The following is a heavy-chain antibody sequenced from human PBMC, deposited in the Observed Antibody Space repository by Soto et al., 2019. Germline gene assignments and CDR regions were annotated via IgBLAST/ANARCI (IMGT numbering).Heavy chain of an antibody. V-gene: IGHV4-59*01. CDR2: IYNSGST. CDR3: AYGDSRGPFDS. Sequence: QVQLQESGPGLVRPSETLSLTCTVSGGSISSYYWSWIRQPPGKGLECIGYIYNSGSTNYNPSLESRVTLSVDASKTQFPLKLSSVTAADTAVYYCAYGDSRGPFDSWGQGTLVTVSS. CDR1: GGSISSYY. D-gene: IGHD4-17*01. J-gene: IGHJ4*02.